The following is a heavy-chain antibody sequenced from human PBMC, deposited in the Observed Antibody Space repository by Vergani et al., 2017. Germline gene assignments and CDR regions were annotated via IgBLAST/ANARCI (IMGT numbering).Heavy chain of an antibody. CDR1: GGTFSSYA. V-gene: IGHV1-2*02. CDR2: INPNSGGT. CDR3: ARAYYDSSALLYYFDY. Sequence: QVQLVQSGAEVKKPGSSVKVSCKASGGTFSSYAISWVRQAPGQGLEWMGWINPNSGGTNYAQKFQGRVTMTRDTSISTAYMELSRLRSDDTAVYYCARAYYDSSALLYYFDYWGQGTLVTVSS. D-gene: IGHD3-22*01. J-gene: IGHJ4*02.